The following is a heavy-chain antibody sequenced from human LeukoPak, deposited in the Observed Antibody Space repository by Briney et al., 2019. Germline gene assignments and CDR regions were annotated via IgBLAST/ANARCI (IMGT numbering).Heavy chain of an antibody. J-gene: IGHJ3*01. Sequence: ASVKVSCKASGYTFTDYYIHWMRQAPGQGLEWMGWINPKRGVTTYAQKFRGRVTMTRDTSITTAYMELTRLRSDDTTIYYCARERNYGDYGNAFDVWGQGTKVTVSS. CDR2: INPKRGVT. D-gene: IGHD4-17*01. CDR1: GYTFTDYY. V-gene: IGHV1-2*02. CDR3: ARERNYGDYGNAFDV.